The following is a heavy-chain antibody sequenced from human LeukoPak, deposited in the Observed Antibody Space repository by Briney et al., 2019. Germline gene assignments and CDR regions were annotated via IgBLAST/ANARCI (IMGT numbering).Heavy chain of an antibody. CDR3: ARDVSSSSSWWFDT. D-gene: IGHD6-6*01. CDR1: VYTFSIHY. CDR2: INPSGSSA. Sequence: ASVKVSCKASVYTFSIHYMHWVRPAPGQGLEWMGLINPSGSSASYAQKFQGRVTMTRDRSTSTDYMELSSLRSEDTAMYYCARDVSSSSSWWFDTGGQGTLVTVSA. J-gene: IGHJ5*02. V-gene: IGHV1-46*01.